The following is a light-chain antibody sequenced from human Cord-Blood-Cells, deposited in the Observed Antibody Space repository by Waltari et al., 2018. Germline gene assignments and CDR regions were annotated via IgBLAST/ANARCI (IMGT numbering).Light chain of an antibody. V-gene: IGLV2-14*01. Sequence: SALTQPAPVSASPGQSITTSCTGTSSDVGGYNHVSWYQQHPGKAPKLMIHDVSKRPSGVSNRFSGSKSGNTASLTISGLQAEDEADYYCSSYTSSSTYVFGTGTKVTVL. CDR3: SSYTSSSTYV. CDR1: SSDVGGYNH. CDR2: DVS. J-gene: IGLJ1*01.